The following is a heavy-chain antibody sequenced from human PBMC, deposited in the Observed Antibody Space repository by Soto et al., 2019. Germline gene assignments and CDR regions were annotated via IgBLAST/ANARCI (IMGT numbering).Heavy chain of an antibody. D-gene: IGHD1-1*01. CDR2: IKSKTDGGTT. V-gene: IGHV3-15*07. J-gene: IGHJ6*03. CDR3: AREGNWNDVESLLDYYYYYMDV. Sequence: GGSLRLSCAASGFTFSNAWINWVRQAPGKGLEWVGRIKSKTDGGTTDFAATVKGRFAISRDDSKNMVYLQMNSLKTEDTAVYYCAREGNWNDVESLLDYYYYYMDVWGKGTTVTVSS. CDR1: GFTFSNAW.